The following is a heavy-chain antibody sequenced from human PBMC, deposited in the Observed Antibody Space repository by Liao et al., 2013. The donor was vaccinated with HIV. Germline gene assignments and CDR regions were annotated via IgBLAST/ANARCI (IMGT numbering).Heavy chain of an antibody. V-gene: IGHV4-4*09. CDR3: ARDEWGGWFDP. D-gene: IGHD3-16*01. J-gene: IGHJ5*02. CDR1: GGSISSYY. Sequence: QVQLQESGPGLVKPSETLSLTCTVSGGSISSYYWSWIRQPPGKGLEWIGSFYSTGTTYYNPSLKSRVTISLDTSNNQFSLKLSSVTAADTAVYYCARDEWGGWFDPWGQGTLVTVSS. CDR2: FYSTGTT.